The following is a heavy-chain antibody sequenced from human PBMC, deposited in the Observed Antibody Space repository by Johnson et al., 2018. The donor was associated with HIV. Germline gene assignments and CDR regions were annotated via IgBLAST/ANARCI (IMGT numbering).Heavy chain of an antibody. V-gene: IGHV3-20*04. D-gene: IGHD6-6*01. Sequence: SGGGVVQPGRSLRLSCAASGFSFSSYDMHWVRQAPGKGLAWVSGINWNGGGTGYADSVKGRFTISRDNAKNSLYLQMNSLRADDTAVYYCAKGEQLVISRKGHDAFDIWGQGTMVTVSS. CDR2: INWNGGGT. CDR3: AKGEQLVISRKGHDAFDI. CDR1: GFSFSSYD. J-gene: IGHJ3*02.